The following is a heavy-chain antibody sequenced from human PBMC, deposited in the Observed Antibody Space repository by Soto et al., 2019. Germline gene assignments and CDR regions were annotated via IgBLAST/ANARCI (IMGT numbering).Heavy chain of an antibody. Sequence: TSETLSLTCAVFGGSISSGGYSWSWIRQPPGKGLEWIGYIYHIVTYYNPSLKSRVTISVDRSKNQFSLKLSSVTAADTAVYYCARGRPFDSWGQGILVTVSS. CDR2: IYHIVT. J-gene: IGHJ4*02. CDR1: GGSISSGGYS. V-gene: IGHV4-30-2*01. CDR3: ARGRPFDS.